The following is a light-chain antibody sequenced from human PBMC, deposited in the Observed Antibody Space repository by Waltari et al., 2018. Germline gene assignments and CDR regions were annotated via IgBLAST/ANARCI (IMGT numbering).Light chain of an antibody. CDR3: ATWETSLSAGDWV. CDR1: SSNVGNNY. Sequence: QPVLTQSPSVSAAPGQKVIISCSGSSSNVGNNYVSWYQQLPGTTPKLLIYDDNKRPSGIPDLFSGSKSATSATLGITGLQAGDDADYYCATWETSLSAGDWVFGGGTKLTVL. J-gene: IGLJ3*02. V-gene: IGLV1-51*01. CDR2: DDN.